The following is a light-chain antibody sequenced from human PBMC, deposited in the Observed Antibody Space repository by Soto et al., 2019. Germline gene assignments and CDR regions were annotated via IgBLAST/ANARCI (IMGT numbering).Light chain of an antibody. J-gene: IGLJ2*01. CDR3: LSYDSSLRGVV. V-gene: IGLV1-40*01. Sequence: QSVLTQPPSVSGAPGQRVTISCTGSSSNIGAGYDVHWYQQLPGTAPKLLIYGNSNRPSGVPDRFSGSKSGTSASLAITGLQAEDEADYYCLSYDSSLRGVVFGGGPKLTAL. CDR2: GNS. CDR1: SSNIGAGYD.